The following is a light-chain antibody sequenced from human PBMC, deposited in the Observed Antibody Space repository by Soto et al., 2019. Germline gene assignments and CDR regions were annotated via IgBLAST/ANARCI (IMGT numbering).Light chain of an antibody. J-gene: IGKJ2*03. CDR1: QSVSSN. CDR3: QQYNTWPYS. CDR2: GAS. V-gene: IGKV3-15*01. Sequence: EIVMTQSPATLSVSPGERATISCRASQSVSSNLAWYQQKPGQAPRLLIYGASTRATGIPARFSGSGSRTAFALTISSLQSEDFAVYYCQQYNTWPYSFSQGTKLDI.